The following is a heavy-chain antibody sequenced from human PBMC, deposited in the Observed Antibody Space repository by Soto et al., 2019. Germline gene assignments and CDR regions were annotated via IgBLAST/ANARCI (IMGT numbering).Heavy chain of an antibody. CDR3: GKDTLDCSGGDCPLYYYYGMDV. J-gene: IGHJ6*02. Sequence: PGGSLRLSCAASGFTFRSYGMHWVRQAPGKGLEWLAVISNDGTNKYLADSVKGRLTLSRGNSRDTLYLEINNLRPEDTAVYYCGKDTLDCSGGDCPLYYYYGMDVWGQGTTVTVSS. V-gene: IGHV3-30*18. CDR2: ISNDGTNK. CDR1: GFTFRSYG. D-gene: IGHD2-15*01.